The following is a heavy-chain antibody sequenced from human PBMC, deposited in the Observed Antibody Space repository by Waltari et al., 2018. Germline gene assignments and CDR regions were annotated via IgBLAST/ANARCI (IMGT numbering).Heavy chain of an antibody. CDR1: GGSISSGGYY. CDR3: ARVCHGYYYVSPYYYYYMDV. J-gene: IGHJ6*03. V-gene: IGHV4-31*03. D-gene: IGHD3-22*01. Sequence: QVQLQESGPGLVKPSQTLSLTCTVSGGSISSGGYYWSWIRQHPGKGLEWIGYIYYSGSTYYNPSLKSRVTISVDTSKNQFSLKLSSVTAADTVVYYCARVCHGYYYVSPYYYYYMDVWGKGTTVTVSS. CDR2: IYYSGST.